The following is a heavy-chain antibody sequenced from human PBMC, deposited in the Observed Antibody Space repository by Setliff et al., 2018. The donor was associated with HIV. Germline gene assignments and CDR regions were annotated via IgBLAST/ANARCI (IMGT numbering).Heavy chain of an antibody. CDR2: FDAEDGET. CDR1: GYILTDLS. CDR3: ATVSYYYDRSAYLGVFDN. Sequence: ASVKVSCKVSGYILTDLSIHWVRQSPGKGLEWMGGFDAEDGETIYAQQFQGRLTVTEDTSTDSAYMDLSNLGSDDSAVYYCATVSYYYDRSAYLGVFDNWGQGTVVTVSS. J-gene: IGHJ4*02. D-gene: IGHD3-22*01. V-gene: IGHV1-24*01.